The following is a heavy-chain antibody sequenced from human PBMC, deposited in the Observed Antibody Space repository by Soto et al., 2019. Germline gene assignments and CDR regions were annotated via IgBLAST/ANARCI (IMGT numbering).Heavy chain of an antibody. CDR1: GFTFSSYS. D-gene: IGHD1-26*01. CDR3: VRGVSGDQSYCWDGMDV. Sequence: EMQLVESGGGLVQPGGSLRLSCAASGFTFSSYSRNWVRQAPGKGLEWISYISSRSKSIYYADSVKGRFTISRDYAKNSLYLPMKSLRDEDTDVYDCVRGVSGDQSYCWDGMDVWGQGTTVTVSS. J-gene: IGHJ6*02. V-gene: IGHV3-48*02. CDR2: ISSRSKSI.